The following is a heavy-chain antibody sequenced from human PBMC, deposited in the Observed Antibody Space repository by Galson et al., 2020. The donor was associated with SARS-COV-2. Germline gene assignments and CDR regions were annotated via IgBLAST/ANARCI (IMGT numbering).Heavy chain of an antibody. CDR1: GFTFSNYA. CDR3: AKDDVNKDFWSGWNV. D-gene: IGHD3-3*01. CDR2: ITKNGGRT. J-gene: IGHJ6*02. V-gene: IGHV3-23*01. Sequence: TGGSLRLSCAASGFTFSNYAMTWVRQAQGKGLEWVSTITKNGGRTYYADSVKGRFTISRDSSMNTVYLQMNSLRAEDTTVYYCAKDDVNKDFWSGWNVWGLGTTVTVSS.